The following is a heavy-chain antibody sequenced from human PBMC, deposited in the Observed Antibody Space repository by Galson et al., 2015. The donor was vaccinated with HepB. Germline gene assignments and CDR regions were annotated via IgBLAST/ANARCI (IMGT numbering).Heavy chain of an antibody. Sequence: SVKVSCKASGGTFSSYAMNWVRQAPGQGLEWMGWINTNTGNPTYAQGFTGRFVFSLDTSVSTAYLQISSLKAEDTAVYYCARTYSSSWYDPAGYWGQGTLVTVSS. J-gene: IGHJ4*02. V-gene: IGHV7-4-1*02. CDR3: ARTYSSSWYDPAGY. D-gene: IGHD6-13*01. CDR2: INTNTGNP. CDR1: GGTFSSYA.